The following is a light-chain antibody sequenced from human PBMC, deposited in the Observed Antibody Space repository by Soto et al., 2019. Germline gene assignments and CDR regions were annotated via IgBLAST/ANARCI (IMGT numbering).Light chain of an antibody. V-gene: IGKV1-39*01. CDR3: QQGYSSPAT. CDR1: QSIGKH. Sequence: DIQVTQSPPVLSAWVGDRVTITCRASQSIGKHLNWYQQKPGKAPKFLIYGASTLQSGVPSRFTGSGSGTDFTLTVNSLQAEDFATYYCQQGYSSPATFGQGTRLEIK. CDR2: GAS. J-gene: IGKJ5*01.